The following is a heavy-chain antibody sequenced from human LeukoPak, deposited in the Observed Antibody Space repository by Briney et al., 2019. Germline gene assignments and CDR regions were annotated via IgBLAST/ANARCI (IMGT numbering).Heavy chain of an antibody. V-gene: IGHV1-2*02. J-gene: IGHJ4*02. CDR3: ARVNSLYDSSGFLNY. Sequence: ASVKVSCKASGYTFTGYYMHWVRQAPGQGLEWMGWINPNSGGTNCAQKFQGRVTMTRDTSISTAYMELSRLRSDDTAVYYCARVNSLYDSSGFLNYWGQGTLVTVSS. D-gene: IGHD3-22*01. CDR2: INPNSGGT. CDR1: GYTFTGYY.